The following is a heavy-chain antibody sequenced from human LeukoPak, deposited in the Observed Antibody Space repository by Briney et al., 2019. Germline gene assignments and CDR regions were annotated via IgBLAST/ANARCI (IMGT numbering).Heavy chain of an antibody. Sequence: GGSLRLSCAASGFTFSSYEMNWVRQAPGKGLEWVSYISSSGSTIYYADSVKGLFTISRDNAKNSLYLQMNSLRAEDTGVCYCANRISGSSSWGQGTLVTVSS. CDR1: GFTFSSYE. CDR2: ISSSGSTI. V-gene: IGHV3-48*03. J-gene: IGHJ5*02. CDR3: ANRISGSSS. D-gene: IGHD3-10*01.